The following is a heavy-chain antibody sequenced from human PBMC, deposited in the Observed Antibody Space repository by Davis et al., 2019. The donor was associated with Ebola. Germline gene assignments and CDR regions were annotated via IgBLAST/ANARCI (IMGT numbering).Heavy chain of an antibody. CDR2: ISGSGSIT. V-gene: IGHV3-23*01. CDR3: VKMAKPVVAGAMIDY. Sequence: PGGSLRLSCAASGFSFRNYAMSWVRQAPGKGLEWVSVISGSGSITDYVESVKGRFTISRDSSKNTVNLQMHRLRAEDTAMYFCVKMAKPVVAGAMIDYWGQGTLVTVSS. J-gene: IGHJ4*01. CDR1: GFSFRNYA. D-gene: IGHD2-2*01.